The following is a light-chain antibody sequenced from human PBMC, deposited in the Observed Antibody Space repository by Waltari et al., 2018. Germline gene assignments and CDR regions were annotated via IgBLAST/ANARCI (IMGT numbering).Light chain of an antibody. CDR1: SSDVGGYNY. CDR2: EVS. CDR3: SSYAGSKGVV. Sequence: QSALTQPPSASRSPGQSVTISCTGTSSDVGGYNYVSWYQQHPGKAPKLMIYEVSKRPSGVPDRFSGSKSGNTASLTVSGLQAEDEADYYCSSYAGSKGVVFGGGTKLTVL. J-gene: IGLJ2*01. V-gene: IGLV2-8*02.